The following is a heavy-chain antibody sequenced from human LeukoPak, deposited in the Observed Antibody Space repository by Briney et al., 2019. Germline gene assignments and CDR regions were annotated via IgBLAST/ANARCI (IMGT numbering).Heavy chain of an antibody. J-gene: IGHJ4*02. CDR3: ARDLEHCRNIICSNSAY. D-gene: IGHD2-2*01. CDR2: ISTYNGNT. V-gene: IGHV1-18*01. CDR1: GYTFTSYG. Sequence: ASVKVSCKASGYTFTSYGISWVRQAPGQGLEWVGWISTYNGNTFYAQKFEGRVTMTTDTSTNTVYMDLRSLRSDDTAVYYCARDLEHCRNIICSNSAYWGQGTLVTVSS.